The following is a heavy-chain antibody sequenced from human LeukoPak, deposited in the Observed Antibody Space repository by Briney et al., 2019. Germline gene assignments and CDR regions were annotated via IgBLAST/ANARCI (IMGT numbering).Heavy chain of an antibody. Sequence: PGGSLRLFCAVSGFTVSSNYMSWVRQAPGKGLEWVSVIYSGGNTDYADSVRGRFAISRDISKNTLDLQMNSLRGEDTAVYCCASVPFDYGSGSW. CDR3: ASVPFDYGSGS. J-gene: IGHJ5*01. CDR1: GFTVSSNY. CDR2: IYSGGNT. D-gene: IGHD3-10*01. V-gene: IGHV3-53*01.